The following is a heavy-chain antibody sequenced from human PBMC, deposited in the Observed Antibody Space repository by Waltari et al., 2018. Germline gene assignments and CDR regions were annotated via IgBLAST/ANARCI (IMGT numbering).Heavy chain of an antibody. CDR3: ARGYTSRVGWGNWFDY. CDR1: GGSISSSSHY. J-gene: IGHJ5*01. Sequence: QLQLQESGPGLVKPSETLSLTCNVSGGSISSSSHYWGWIRQPPGKGLEWIGSFYYSGNTYYNPSLKSRVTISGDTSKNQFSLKLSSVTAADTAVYHCARGYTSRVGWGNWFDYWGQGSLVTVSS. D-gene: IGHD3-16*01. V-gene: IGHV4-39*07. CDR2: FYYSGNT.